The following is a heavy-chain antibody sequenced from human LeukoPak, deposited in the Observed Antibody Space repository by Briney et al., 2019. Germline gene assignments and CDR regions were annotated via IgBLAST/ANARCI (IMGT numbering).Heavy chain of an antibody. J-gene: IGHJ4*02. CDR3: AKGHSAHGTGFDC. Sequence: PGGSLRLSCAASGIKFTNYGMSWVRQAPGKGLEWVSGISGSGGSTYYADSVKGRFTISRDNSKNTLYLQMNSLRAEDTAVYYCAKGHSAHGTGFDCWGQGTLVAVSS. CDR1: GIKFTNYG. V-gene: IGHV3-23*01. CDR2: ISGSGGST. D-gene: IGHD1-14*01.